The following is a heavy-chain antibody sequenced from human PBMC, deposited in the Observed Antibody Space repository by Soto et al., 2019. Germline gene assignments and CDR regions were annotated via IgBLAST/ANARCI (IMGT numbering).Heavy chain of an antibody. V-gene: IGHV1-18*01. CDR3: ARDVPDTSLFFYYYGMDV. CDR2: ISTDNGNT. CDR1: GYSFTSYG. Sequence: QVHLVQSGAEVRKPGASVKVSCKASGYSFTSYGISWVRQAPGQGLEWMCWISTDNGNTNYAHNLQGRVSMTIDPSTSTAYMELWSLGSDDTAVYYCARDVPDTSLFFYYYGMDVWGQGTTVTVSS. D-gene: IGHD2-21*01. J-gene: IGHJ6*02.